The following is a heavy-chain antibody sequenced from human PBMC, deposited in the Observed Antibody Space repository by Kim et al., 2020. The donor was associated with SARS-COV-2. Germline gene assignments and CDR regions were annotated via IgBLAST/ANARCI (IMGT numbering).Heavy chain of an antibody. D-gene: IGHD5-12*01. J-gene: IGHJ4*02. CDR2: DST. V-gene: IGHV3-23*01. Sequence: DSTNYAEYVKGRFTVSRGSARSTLYLQMNSLRSDDTAIYYCVKGAWLDYWGPGTLVTVSS. CDR3: VKGAWLDY.